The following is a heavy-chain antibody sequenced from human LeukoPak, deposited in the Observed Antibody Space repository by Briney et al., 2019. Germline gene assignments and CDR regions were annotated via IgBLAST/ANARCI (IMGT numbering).Heavy chain of an antibody. J-gene: IGHJ4*02. CDR2: ISYDGSNK. CDR1: GFSFSTQR. CDR3: ARDLGLY. V-gene: IGHV3-30*03. D-gene: IGHD3/OR15-3a*01. Sequence: GGSLRLSCAASGFSFSTQRMHWVRQAPGKGLEWVAVISYDGSNKYYADSVKGRFTISRDNSKNTLYLQMNSLRAEDTAVYYCARDLGLYWGQGTLVTVSS.